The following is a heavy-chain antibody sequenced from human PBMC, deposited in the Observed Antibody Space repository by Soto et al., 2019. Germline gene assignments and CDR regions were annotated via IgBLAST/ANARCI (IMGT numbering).Heavy chain of an antibody. J-gene: IGHJ4*02. CDR1: GFSFSSYA. CDR3: AREINDFWSGYLY. CDR2: LWYDGSNL. V-gene: IGHV3-33*01. Sequence: QVQLVESGGGVVQPGTSLGLSCAASGFSFSSYAMHWVRQAPGKGLEWVAALWYDGSNLNYAQSVKGRFTISRDNSKSTVYLQMNSLKVEDTAVYYCAREINDFWSGYLYWGQGTVVTVSS. D-gene: IGHD3-3*01.